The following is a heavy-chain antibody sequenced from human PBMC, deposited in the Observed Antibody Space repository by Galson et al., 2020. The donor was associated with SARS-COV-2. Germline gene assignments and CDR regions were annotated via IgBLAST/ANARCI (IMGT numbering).Heavy chain of an antibody. CDR2: IFQSGNT. CDR3: ARSPPAYYYYYYAMGV. V-gene: IGHV4-30-2*01. D-gene: IGHD2-2*01. CDR1: GGSISSGDYS. J-gene: IGHJ6*04. Sequence: TLSLTCTVSGGSISSGDYSWIWIRQPPGKGLEWIGYIFQSGNTFYNPSLESRVTMSVDRSKNQFSLKLTSVTAADTAVYFCARSPPAYYYYYYAMGVWGMGTTVTVSS.